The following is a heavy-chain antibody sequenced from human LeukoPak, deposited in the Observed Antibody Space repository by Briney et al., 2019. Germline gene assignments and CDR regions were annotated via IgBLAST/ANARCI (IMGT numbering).Heavy chain of an antibody. CDR3: ASLGPRIAAAGTGMRAFDI. J-gene: IGHJ3*02. Sequence: GGSLRLSCAASGFTFSSYSMNWVRQAPGKGLEWVSSISSSSSYIYYADSVKGRFTISRDNAKNSLYLQMNSLRAEDAAVYYCASLGPRIAAAGTGMRAFDIWGQGTMVTVSS. D-gene: IGHD6-13*01. V-gene: IGHV3-21*01. CDR2: ISSSSSYI. CDR1: GFTFSSYS.